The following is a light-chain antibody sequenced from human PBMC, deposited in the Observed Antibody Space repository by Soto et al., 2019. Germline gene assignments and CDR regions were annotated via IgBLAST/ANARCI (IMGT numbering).Light chain of an antibody. CDR3: AAWDDSLNGVV. CDR2: SNN. Sequence: QSVLTRPPSASGTPGQRVTISCSGSSSNIGSNTVNWYQQLPGTAPKLLIYSNNQRPSGVPDRFSGSKSGTSASLAISGLQSEDEADYYCAAWDDSLNGVVFGGGTQLTVL. CDR1: SSNIGSNT. J-gene: IGLJ2*01. V-gene: IGLV1-44*01.